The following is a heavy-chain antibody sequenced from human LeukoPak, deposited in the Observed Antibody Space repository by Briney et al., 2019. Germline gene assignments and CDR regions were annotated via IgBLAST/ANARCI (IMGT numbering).Heavy chain of an antibody. Sequence: GGSLRLSCAASGFTFSSYSMNWVRQAPGKGLVCVSRINSDGSSTSYADSVKGRFTSSRDNAKNTVNLQMNSLRAEYTAVYYCARDQSSYCSSTSCYPNPDFDYWGQGTLVTVSS. J-gene: IGHJ4*02. CDR3: ARDQSSYCSSTSCYPNPDFDY. V-gene: IGHV3-74*01. CDR2: INSDGSST. D-gene: IGHD2-2*01. CDR1: GFTFSSYS.